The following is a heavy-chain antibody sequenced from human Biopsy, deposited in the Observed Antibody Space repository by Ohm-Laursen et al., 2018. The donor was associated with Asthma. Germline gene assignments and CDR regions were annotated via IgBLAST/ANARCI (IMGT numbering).Heavy chain of an antibody. Sequence: SETLSLTCTASGGSMSSSSYYWGWIRQPPGKGLEWMGSISYTGSAYHNPSLKSRVTISEDTSKNLFSLKLSSVTAADTAVYYCARHWDWGSFFDYWGQGTPVTVSS. D-gene: IGHD7-27*01. V-gene: IGHV4-39*01. J-gene: IGHJ4*02. CDR2: ISYTGSA. CDR3: ARHWDWGSFFDY. CDR1: GGSMSSSSYY.